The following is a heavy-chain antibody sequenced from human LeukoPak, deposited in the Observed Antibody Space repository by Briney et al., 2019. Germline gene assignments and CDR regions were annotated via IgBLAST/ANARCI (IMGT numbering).Heavy chain of an antibody. V-gene: IGHV1-46*01. CDR3: ARDRAAVRRSYSSGYHWHAFDI. J-gene: IGHJ3*02. CDR1: GYTFTGYY. D-gene: IGHD3-22*01. CDR2: INPSGGST. Sequence: ASVKVSCKASGYTFTGYYMHWVRQAPGQGLEWMGIINPSGGSTSYAQKFQGRVTMTRDMSTSTVYMELSSLRSEDTAVYYCARDRAAVRRSYSSGYHWHAFDIWGQGTMVTVSS.